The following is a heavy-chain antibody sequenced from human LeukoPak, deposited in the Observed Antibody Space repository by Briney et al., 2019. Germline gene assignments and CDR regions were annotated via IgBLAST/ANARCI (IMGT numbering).Heavy chain of an antibody. CDR1: GFTLSSYE. CDR2: ISSSASTT. D-gene: IGHD6-13*01. Sequence: GGSLRLSGAASGFTLSSYEMNWVRQAPGKGLEWVSYISSSASTTHYADSVMGRFTISRDNAKNSLYLQMNSLRAEDTAVYYCARGRYSRYFDYWGQGTLVTVSS. J-gene: IGHJ4*02. V-gene: IGHV3-48*03. CDR3: ARGRYSRYFDY.